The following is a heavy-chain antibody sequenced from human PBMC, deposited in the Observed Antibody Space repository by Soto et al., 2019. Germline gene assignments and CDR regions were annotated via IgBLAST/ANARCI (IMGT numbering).Heavy chain of an antibody. CDR2: INAGNGNT. J-gene: IGHJ4*02. CDR1: GYTFTSYA. CDR3: ARETYCSSTSCYGVFDS. D-gene: IGHD2-2*01. V-gene: IGHV1-3*01. Sequence: QVQLVQSGAEVKKPGASVKVSCKASGYTFTSYAMHWVRQAPGQRLEWMGWINAGNGNTKYSQKFQGRVTITRDTSASTAYMELSSLRSEDTAVYYCARETYCSSTSCYGVFDSWGQGTLVTVSS.